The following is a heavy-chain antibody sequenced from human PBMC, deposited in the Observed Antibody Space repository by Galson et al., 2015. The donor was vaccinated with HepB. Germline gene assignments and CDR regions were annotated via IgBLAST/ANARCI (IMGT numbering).Heavy chain of an antibody. V-gene: IGHV4-39*01. CDR2: IYYSGST. Sequence: ETLSLTCTVSGGSISSSSYYWGWIRQPPGKGLEWIGSIYYSGSTYYNPSLKSRVTISVDTSKNQFSLKLSSVTAADTAVYYCARQKNRTMITFGEAGYWFDPWGQGTLVTVSS. CDR1: GGSISSSSYY. D-gene: IGHD3-16*01. CDR3: ARQKNRTMITFGEAGYWFDP. J-gene: IGHJ5*02.